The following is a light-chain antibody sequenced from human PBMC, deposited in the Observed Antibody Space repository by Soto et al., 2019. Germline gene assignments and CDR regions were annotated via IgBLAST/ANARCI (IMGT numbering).Light chain of an antibody. V-gene: IGKV1-5*01. CDR1: QSISSW. CDR2: DGS. CDR3: QHYSSYSPT. J-gene: IGKJ3*01. Sequence: DMQVTQSPSTLSASVGDTVTITCRASQSISSWLAWDQQKSGKAPKLLIHDGSTLQSGVPSRFRGSGSGTDFTLTISGLQPDDFATYYCQHYSSYSPTFGPGTTVAIK.